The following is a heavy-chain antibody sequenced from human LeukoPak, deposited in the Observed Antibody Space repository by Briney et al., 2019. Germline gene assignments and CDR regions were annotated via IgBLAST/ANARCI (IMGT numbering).Heavy chain of an antibody. J-gene: IGHJ6*02. CDR2: IRSKAFGGTT. Sequence: PGRSLRLSCTASGFTFGDYAMSWVRQAPGKGLEWVGFIRSKAFGGTTEYAASVKGRFTISRDDSKSIASLQMNSLKTEDAAVYYCSRYCTTTTCLQDYGMDVWGHETTVTVSS. D-gene: IGHD2-2*01. CDR1: GFTFGDYA. CDR3: SRYCTTTTCLQDYGMDV. V-gene: IGHV3-49*04.